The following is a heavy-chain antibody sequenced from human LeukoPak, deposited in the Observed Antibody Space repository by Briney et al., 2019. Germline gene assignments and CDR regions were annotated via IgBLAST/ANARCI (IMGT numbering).Heavy chain of an antibody. V-gene: IGHV3-48*01. D-gene: IGHD3-10*01. Sequence: GGSLRLSCAASGFTFSSYSMNWVRQAPGKGLEWVSYISSSSSTIYYADSVKGRFTISRDNSKNTLYLQMNSLRAEDTAVYYCAKTRVRGVVGGFDYWGQGTLVTVSS. CDR3: AKTRVRGVVGGFDY. J-gene: IGHJ4*02. CDR1: GFTFSSYS. CDR2: ISSSSSTI.